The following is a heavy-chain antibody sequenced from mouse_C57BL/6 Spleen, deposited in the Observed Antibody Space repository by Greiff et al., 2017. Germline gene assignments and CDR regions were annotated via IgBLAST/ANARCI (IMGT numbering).Heavy chain of an antibody. Sequence: EVKLLESGGGLVKPGGSLKLSCAASGFTFSDYGMHWVRQAPEKGLEWVAYISSGSSTIYYADTVKGRFTISRDNAKNTLFLQMTSLRSEDTAMYYCARPEWYYYAMDYWGQGTSVTVSS. CDR2: ISSGSSTI. V-gene: IGHV5-17*01. CDR3: ARPEWYYYAMDY. J-gene: IGHJ4*01. D-gene: IGHD1-3*01. CDR1: GFTFSDYG.